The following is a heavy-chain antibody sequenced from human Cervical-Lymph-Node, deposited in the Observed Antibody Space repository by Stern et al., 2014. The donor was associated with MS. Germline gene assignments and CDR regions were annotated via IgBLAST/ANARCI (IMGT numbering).Heavy chain of an antibody. CDR3: ARDAMYGGSFPDY. Sequence: QVHLVQSGGGVDQPGGSLRLSCAGSGFTFSSYGMHWVRQAPGTGLEWVALIWDDGSNTYYADTVQGRFTISTDNSTNTTYLQMNSLRAEDTAVYYCARDAMYGGSFPDYWGRGTLVTVSS. CDR2: IWDDGSNT. V-gene: IGHV3-33*01. J-gene: IGHJ4*02. CDR1: GFTFSSYG. D-gene: IGHD1-26*01.